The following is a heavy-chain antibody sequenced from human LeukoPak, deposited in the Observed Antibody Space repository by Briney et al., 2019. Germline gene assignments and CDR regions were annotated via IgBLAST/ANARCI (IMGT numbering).Heavy chain of an antibody. CDR1: GFTFGDYA. D-gene: IGHD6-19*01. V-gene: IGHV3-49*04. CDR2: IRSKAYGGTT. J-gene: IGHJ1*01. CDR3: TRYSSGWIAEYFQH. Sequence: GGSLRLSCTASGFTFGDYAMSWVRQAPGKGLEWVGFIRSKAYGGTTEYAASVKGRFTISRDDSKSIAYLQMNSLNTEDTAVYYCTRYSSGWIAEYFQHWGQGTLVTVSS.